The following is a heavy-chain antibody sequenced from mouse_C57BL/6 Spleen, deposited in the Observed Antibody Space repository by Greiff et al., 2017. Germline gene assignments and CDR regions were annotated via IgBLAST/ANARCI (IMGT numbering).Heavy chain of an antibody. CDR1: GFNIKDDY. CDR2: IDPENGDT. CDR3: TTSRYAMDY. J-gene: IGHJ4*01. Sequence: VQLQQSGAELVRPGASVKLSCTASGFNIKDDYMHWVKQRPEQGLEWIGWIDPENGDTEYASKFQGKATITADTSSNTASLQLSSLTSEDTAVYYCTTSRYAMDYWGQGTSVTVSS. V-gene: IGHV14-4*01.